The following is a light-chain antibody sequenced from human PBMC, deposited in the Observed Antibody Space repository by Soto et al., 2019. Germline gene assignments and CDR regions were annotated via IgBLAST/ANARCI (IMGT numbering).Light chain of an antibody. J-gene: IGLJ1*01. CDR1: SSDVGGYNY. Sequence: QSALTQPASVSGSPGQSITISCTGTSSDVGGYNYVSWYQQRPGKAPKLMIYEVSNRPSGVSDRFSGSKSGNTASLTISGLQAEDEADYYCSSYTDTPSLEVFGSGTKVTVL. CDR3: SSYTDTPSLEV. CDR2: EVS. V-gene: IGLV2-14*01.